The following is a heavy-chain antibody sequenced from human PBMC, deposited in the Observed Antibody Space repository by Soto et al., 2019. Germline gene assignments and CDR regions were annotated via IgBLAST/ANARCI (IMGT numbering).Heavy chain of an antibody. CDR1: GYSFSSYA. Sequence: ASVKVSCKASGYSFSSYAISWVRQAPGQGLEWMGWISAHNGKTNYPQKLQGRVTMTRDTSTSTVYMEVSSLRSEDTAVYYCSRVDPGETSPFDHWGQGTLVTVSS. J-gene: IGHJ4*02. D-gene: IGHD3-10*01. CDR2: ISAHNGKT. CDR3: SRVDPGETSPFDH. V-gene: IGHV1-18*01.